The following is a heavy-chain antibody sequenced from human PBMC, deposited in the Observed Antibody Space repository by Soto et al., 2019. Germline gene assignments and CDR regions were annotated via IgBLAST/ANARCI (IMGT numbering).Heavy chain of an antibody. V-gene: IGHV5-51*01. CDR2: IYPGDSDT. CDR1: GYSFTSYW. CDR3: ARRALDCSAGSCYYFDY. Sequence: GESLKISCKGSGYSFTSYWIGWVRQMPGKGLEWMGIIYPGDSDTRYSPSFQGQVTISADKSISTAYLQWSSLKASDTAMYYCARRALDCSAGSCYYFDYWGQGTLVTVSS. J-gene: IGHJ4*02. D-gene: IGHD2-15*01.